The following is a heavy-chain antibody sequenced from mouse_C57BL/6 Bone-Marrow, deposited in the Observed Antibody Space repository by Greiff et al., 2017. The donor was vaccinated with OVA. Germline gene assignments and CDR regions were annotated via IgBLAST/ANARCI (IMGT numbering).Heavy chain of an antibody. CDR1: GYSFTDYN. D-gene: IGHD2-12*01. J-gene: IGHJ2*01. Sequence: EVQLQQSGPELVKPGASVKISCKASGYSFTDYNMNWVKQSNGKSLEWIGVINPNYGTTSYNQKFKGKATLTVDKSSSTAYMQLNSLTSEDSAVXDCASTRGGGFDYWGQGTTLTVSS. CDR3: ASTRGGGFDY. CDR2: INPNYGTT. V-gene: IGHV1-39*01.